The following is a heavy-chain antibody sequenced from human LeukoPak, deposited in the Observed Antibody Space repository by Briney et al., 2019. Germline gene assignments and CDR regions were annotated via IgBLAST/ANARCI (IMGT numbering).Heavy chain of an antibody. J-gene: IGHJ4*02. D-gene: IGHD6-19*01. CDR1: GFTFSSYA. Sequence: GASLRLSRAASGFTFSSYAMSWVRQAPGKGLEWVSAISGSGGSTYYADSVKGRFTISRDNSKNTLYLQMNSLRAEDTAVYYCAKPSSRQWLVRVLFDYWGQGTLVTVSS. V-gene: IGHV3-23*01. CDR2: ISGSGGST. CDR3: AKPSSRQWLVRVLFDY.